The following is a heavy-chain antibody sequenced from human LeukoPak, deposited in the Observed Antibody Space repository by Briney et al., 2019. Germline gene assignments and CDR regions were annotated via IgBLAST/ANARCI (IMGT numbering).Heavy chain of an antibody. CDR2: INWNGGRT. CDR3: AREYYGSGSYYNVGY. CDR1: GFTFDDYG. D-gene: IGHD3-10*01. Sequence: GGSLRLSCAASGFTFDDYGMSWVRQVPGKGLEWVSGINWNGGRTGYADSAKGRFTISRDNAKKSLYVQMNSLRAEDTALYYCAREYYGSGSYYNVGYWGQGTLVTVSS. V-gene: IGHV3-20*04. J-gene: IGHJ4*02.